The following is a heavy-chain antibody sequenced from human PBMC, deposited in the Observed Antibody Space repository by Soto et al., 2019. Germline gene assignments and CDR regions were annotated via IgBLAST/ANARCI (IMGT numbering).Heavy chain of an antibody. CDR2: IYYSGST. CDR1: GGSISSGDYY. J-gene: IGHJ4*02. CDR3: ARVRVPTAITTGYFDY. Sequence: SETLSLTCTVSGGSISSGDYYWSWIRQPPGKGLEWIGYIYYSGSTYYNPSLKSRVTISVDTSKNQFSLKLSSVTAADTAVYYCARVRVPTAITTGYFDYWGQGTLVTVSS. D-gene: IGHD5-12*01. V-gene: IGHV4-30-4*01.